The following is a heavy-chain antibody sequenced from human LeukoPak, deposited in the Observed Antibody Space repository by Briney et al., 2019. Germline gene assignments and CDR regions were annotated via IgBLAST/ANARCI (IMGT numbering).Heavy chain of an antibody. CDR3: AREAPAASDP. Sequence: GASVKVSCKASGYTFTSYYMHWVRQAPGQGLEWMGWISAYNGNTNYAQKLQGRVTMTTDTSTSTAYMELRSLRSDDTAVYYCAREAPAASDPWGQGTLVTVSS. J-gene: IGHJ5*02. V-gene: IGHV1-18*04. D-gene: IGHD6-13*01. CDR1: GYTFTSYY. CDR2: ISAYNGNT.